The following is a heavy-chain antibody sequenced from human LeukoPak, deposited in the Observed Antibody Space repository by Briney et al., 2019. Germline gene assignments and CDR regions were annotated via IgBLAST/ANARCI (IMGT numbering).Heavy chain of an antibody. V-gene: IGHV3-48*01. J-gene: IGHJ4*02. CDR1: GFTFSTYS. D-gene: IGHD7-27*01. Sequence: HSGGSLRLSCAASGFTFSTYSINWVRQAPGKGLEWVSYVRSRDRTIYYADSVKGRFTISTDNAENSLYLQMNSLRTEDTAVYYCARDHRWGFDYWGRGTLVTVSS. CDR3: ARDHRWGFDY. CDR2: VRSRDRTI.